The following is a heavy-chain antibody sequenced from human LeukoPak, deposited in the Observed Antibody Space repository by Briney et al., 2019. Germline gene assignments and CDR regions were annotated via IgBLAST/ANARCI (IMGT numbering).Heavy chain of an antibody. CDR3: AKPYGTYGSGSKKPDY. Sequence: PGRSLRLSCAASGFTFSSYGMHWVRQAPGKGLEWVAVISYDGSNKYYADSVKGRFTISRDNSKNTLSLQMHSLRAEHTGVYYCAKPYGTYGSGSKKPDYWGQGTLVTVSS. CDR1: GFTFSSYG. V-gene: IGHV3-30*18. J-gene: IGHJ4*02. CDR2: ISYDGSNK. D-gene: IGHD3-10*01.